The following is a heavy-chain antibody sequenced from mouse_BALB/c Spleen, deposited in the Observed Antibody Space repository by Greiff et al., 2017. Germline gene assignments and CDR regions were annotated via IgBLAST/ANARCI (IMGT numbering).Heavy chain of an antibody. J-gene: IGHJ2*01. Sequence: VKLQESGAELARPGASVKLSCKASGYTFTSYWMQWVKQRPGQGLEWIGAIYPGDGDTRYTQKFKGKATLTADKSSSTAYMQLSSLASEDSAVYYCARGDGFDYWGQGTTLTVSS. D-gene: IGHD3-3*01. V-gene: IGHV1-87*01. CDR3: ARGDGFDY. CDR2: IYPGDGDT. CDR1: GYTFTSYW.